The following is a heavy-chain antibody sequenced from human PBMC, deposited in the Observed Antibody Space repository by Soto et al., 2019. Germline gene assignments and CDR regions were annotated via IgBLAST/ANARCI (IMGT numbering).Heavy chain of an antibody. Sequence: PGGSLRLSCAASGFAFSTYALSWVRQAPGKGLEWVSTIDNSGGITYYADSVKGRFTISRDNSKNTLYLQMNGLRAEDTAVYYCAKGGYNYGFLFDCWGQGTLVTDS. D-gene: IGHD5-18*01. J-gene: IGHJ4*02. CDR3: AKGGYNYGFLFDC. CDR2: IDNSGGIT. CDR1: GFAFSTYA. V-gene: IGHV3-23*05.